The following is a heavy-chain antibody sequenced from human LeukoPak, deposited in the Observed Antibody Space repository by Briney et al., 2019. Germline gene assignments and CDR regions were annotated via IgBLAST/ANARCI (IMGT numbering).Heavy chain of an antibody. CDR1: GFTFSSYG. CDR2: IRYDGSNK. V-gene: IGHV3-30*02. J-gene: IGHJ3*02. D-gene: IGHD5-18*01. Sequence: GGSLRLSCAASGFTFSSYGMHWVRQAPGKGLEWVAFIRYDGSNKYYADSVKGRFTTSRDNSKNTLYLQMNSLRAEDTAVYYCAKEADTAMVMNAFDIWGQGTMVTVSS. CDR3: AKEADTAMVMNAFDI.